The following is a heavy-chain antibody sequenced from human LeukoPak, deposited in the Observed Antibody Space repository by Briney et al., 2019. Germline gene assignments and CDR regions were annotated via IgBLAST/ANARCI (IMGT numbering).Heavy chain of an antibody. V-gene: IGHV1-18*01. D-gene: IGHD2-2*01. CDR3: ARVGGRYCSSTSCYFDAFDI. CDR2: ISAYNGNT. J-gene: IGHJ3*02. Sequence: GASVKVSCKASGYTFTSYGISWVRQTPGQGLEWKGWISAYNGNTNYAQKLQGRVTMTTDTSTSTAYMELRSLRSDDTAVYYCARVGGRYCSSTSCYFDAFDIWGQGTMVTVSS. CDR1: GYTFTSYG.